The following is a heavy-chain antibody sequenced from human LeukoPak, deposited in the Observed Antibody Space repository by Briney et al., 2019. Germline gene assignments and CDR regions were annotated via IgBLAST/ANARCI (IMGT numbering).Heavy chain of an antibody. CDR1: GYSFTDYG. D-gene: IGHD5/OR15-5a*01. CDR2: ISTYNGNT. CDR3: ASFSVLGIAWQNWYFDL. V-gene: IGHV1-18*01. J-gene: IGHJ2*01. Sequence: ASVKVSCKASGYSFTDYGFSWVRQAPGQGLEWMGWISTYNGNTNYAHKLQGRVTMTTDTSTSTAYMELRSLRSDDSAVYYCASFSVLGIAWQNWYFDLWVRGTLVTVSS.